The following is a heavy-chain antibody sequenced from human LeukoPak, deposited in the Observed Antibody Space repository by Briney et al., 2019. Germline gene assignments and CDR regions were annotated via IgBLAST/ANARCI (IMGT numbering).Heavy chain of an antibody. CDR2: ISYDGSNK. CDR1: GFTFSSYA. V-gene: IGHV3-30-3*01. CDR3: ARSPPNNYFDY. Sequence: GRSLRLSCAVSGFTFSSYAMHWVRQAPGKGLEWVAVISYDGSNKYYADSVKGRFTISRDNSKNTLYLQMNSLRAEDTAVYYCARSPPNNYFDYWGQGTLVTVSS. J-gene: IGHJ4*02.